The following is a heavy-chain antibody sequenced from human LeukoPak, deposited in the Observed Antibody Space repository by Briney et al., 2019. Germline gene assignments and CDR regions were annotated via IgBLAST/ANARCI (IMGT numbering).Heavy chain of an antibody. D-gene: IGHD5-18*01. V-gene: IGHV3-23*01. CDR2: IFGSGGSP. J-gene: IGHJ4*02. Sequence: GGSLRLSCEASGFTLGSHAMYWVRQAPGKGLEWVAGIFGSGGSPHYADSVKGRFTISRDNSRNTVYLQINSLRAEDTAVYYCGKTTVGYSSGQKPAWPVDYWGQGTLVTVSS. CDR3: GKTTVGYSSGQKPAWPVDY. CDR1: GFTLGSHA.